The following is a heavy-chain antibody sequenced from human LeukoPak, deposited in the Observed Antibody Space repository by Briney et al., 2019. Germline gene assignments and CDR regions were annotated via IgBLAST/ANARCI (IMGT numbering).Heavy chain of an antibody. J-gene: IGHJ6*03. CDR1: GGSISSYY. D-gene: IGHD1-1*01. Sequence: SETLSLTXTVSGGSISSYYWSWIRQPAGKGLEWIGRIYTSGSTNYNPSLKSRVTMSVDTSKNQFSLKLSSVTAADTAVYYCARFRVHTYYYYYMDVWGKGTTVTVSS. V-gene: IGHV4-4*07. CDR2: IYTSGST. CDR3: ARFRVHTYYYYYMDV.